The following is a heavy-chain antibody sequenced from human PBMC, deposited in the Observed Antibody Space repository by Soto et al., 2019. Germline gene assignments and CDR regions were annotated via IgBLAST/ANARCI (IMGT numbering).Heavy chain of an antibody. CDR3: VRCFSGWSEGTFDY. J-gene: IGHJ4*02. Sequence: GGSLRLSCVASGFTFSSYGMHWVRQAPGKGLEWVAVISYDGSNKYYADSVKGRFTISRDNSKNTLYLQMNSLRAEDTAVYYCVRCFSGWSEGTFDYWGQGTLVTVSS. D-gene: IGHD6-19*01. CDR1: GFTFSSYG. CDR2: ISYDGSNK. V-gene: IGHV3-30*03.